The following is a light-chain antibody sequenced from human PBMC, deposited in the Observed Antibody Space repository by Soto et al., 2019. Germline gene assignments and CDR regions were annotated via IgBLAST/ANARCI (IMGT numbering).Light chain of an antibody. Sequence: QSVLTQSSSASASLGSSVKLTCILSSRHSTYIIAWHQQQPGKAPRFLMTLDRSGSYNRGSGVPDRFSGSSSGADRYLTISNLQFEDEGGYHCASWYSNTHKVFGGGTQLTVL. CDR2: LDRSGSY. V-gene: IGLV4-60*02. J-gene: IGLJ3*02. CDR1: SRHSTYI. CDR3: ASWYSNTHKV.